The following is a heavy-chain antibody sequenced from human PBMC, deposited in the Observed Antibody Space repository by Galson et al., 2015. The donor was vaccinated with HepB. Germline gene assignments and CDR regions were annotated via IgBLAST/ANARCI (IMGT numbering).Heavy chain of an antibody. CDR3: ARGSVGVYDSSGYSFDY. V-gene: IGHV4-34*01. Sequence: SETLSLTCAVYGGSFSGYYWSWIRQPPGKGLEWIGEINHSGSTNYNPSLKSRVTISVDTSKNQFSLKLSSVTAADTAVYYCARGSVGVYDSSGYSFDYWGQGTLVTVSS. CDR2: INHSGST. J-gene: IGHJ4*02. D-gene: IGHD3-22*01. CDR1: GGSFSGYY.